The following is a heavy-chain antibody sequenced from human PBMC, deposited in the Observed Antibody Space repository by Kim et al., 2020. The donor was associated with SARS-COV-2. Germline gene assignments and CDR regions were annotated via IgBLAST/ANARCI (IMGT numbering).Heavy chain of an antibody. Sequence: SVKGRFTISRDNAKNTLYLQMNSLRAEDTAVYYCAKESQGFLVGATPLGYWGQGTLVTVSS. CDR3: AKESQGFLVGATPLGY. J-gene: IGHJ4*02. D-gene: IGHD1-26*01. V-gene: IGHV3-23*01.